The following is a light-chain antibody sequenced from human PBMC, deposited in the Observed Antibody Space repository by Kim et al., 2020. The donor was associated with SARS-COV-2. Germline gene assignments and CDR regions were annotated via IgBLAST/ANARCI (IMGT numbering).Light chain of an antibody. CDR1: QSVSSN. CDR3: QQYHNWPRT. V-gene: IGKV3-15*01. J-gene: IGKJ1*01. CDR2: GAS. Sequence: EILMTQSPATLSVSPGERATLSCRASQSVSSNLAWYQQKPGQAPRLLVYGASTRATGIPARFSGSGSGTEFTLTISSLQSEDFAVYYCQQYHNWPRTFGQGTKVDIK.